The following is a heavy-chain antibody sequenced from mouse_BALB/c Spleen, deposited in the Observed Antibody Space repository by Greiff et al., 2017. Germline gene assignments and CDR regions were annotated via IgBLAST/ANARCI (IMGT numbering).Heavy chain of an antibody. J-gene: IGHJ4*01. D-gene: IGHD2-3*01. CDR2: ISSGGGST. CDR1: GFAFSSYD. V-gene: IGHV5-12-1*01. Sequence: EVKLVESGGGLVKPGGSLKLSCAASGFAFSSYDMSWVRQTPEKRLEWVAYISSGGGSTYYPDTVKGRFTISRDNAKNTLYLQMSSLKSEDTAMYYCARGGDGLMDYWGQGTSVTVSS. CDR3: ARGGDGLMDY.